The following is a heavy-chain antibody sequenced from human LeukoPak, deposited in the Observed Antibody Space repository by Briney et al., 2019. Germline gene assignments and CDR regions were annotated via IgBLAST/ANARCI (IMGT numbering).Heavy chain of an antibody. CDR2: VDPEDGET. V-gene: IGHV1-69-2*01. CDR3: ARETTTVVTPVYNY. J-gene: IGHJ4*02. D-gene: IGHD4-23*01. CDR1: GYTFTDYY. Sequence: GASVKVSCKASGYTFTDYYMHWVQQAPGKGLEWMGRVDPEDGETIYAEKFQGRVTMTRDTSTSTVYMELSSLRSEDTAVYYCARETTTVVTPVYNYWGQGTLVTVSS.